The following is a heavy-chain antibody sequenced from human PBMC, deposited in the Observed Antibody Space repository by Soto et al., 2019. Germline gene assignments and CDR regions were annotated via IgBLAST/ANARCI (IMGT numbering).Heavy chain of an antibody. CDR1: GGTFSSYA. J-gene: IGHJ3*02. CDR3: AREEEDIVVVVAASKTRGAFDI. V-gene: IGHV1-69*01. CDR2: IIPIFGTA. D-gene: IGHD2-15*01. Sequence: QVQLVQSGAEVKKPGSSVKVSCKASGGTFSSYAISWVRQAPGQGLEWMGGIIPIFGTANYAQKFQGRVTITADESTSTAYMELSSLRFEDTAVYYCAREEEDIVVVVAASKTRGAFDIWGQGTMVTVSS.